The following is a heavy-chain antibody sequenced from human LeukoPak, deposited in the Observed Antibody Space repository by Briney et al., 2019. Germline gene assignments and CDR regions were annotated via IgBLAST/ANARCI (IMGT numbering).Heavy chain of an antibody. V-gene: IGHV1-2*02. D-gene: IGHD3-3*01. Sequence: GASVKVSCKASGYTFTGYYMHWVRQAPGQGLEWVGWINPNSGGTNYARKFQGRVTMTRDTSISTAYMELSRLRSDDTAVYYCARDPFSGYYPLDYWGQGTLVTVSS. CDR3: ARDPFSGYYPLDY. CDR2: INPNSGGT. J-gene: IGHJ4*02. CDR1: GYTFTGYY.